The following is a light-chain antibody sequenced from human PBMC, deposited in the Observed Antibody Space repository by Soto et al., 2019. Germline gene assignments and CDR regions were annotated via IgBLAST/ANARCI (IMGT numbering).Light chain of an antibody. CDR1: SGDVGSYNL. J-gene: IGLJ1*01. CDR3: CSYAGSSTFV. CDR2: EGS. V-gene: IGLV2-23*01. Sequence: QSVLTQPASVSGSPGQSITISCTGTSGDVGSYNLVSWYQQHPGKAPKLMIYEGSKRPSGVSNRFSGSKSDNTASLTISGLQAEDEADYYCCSYAGSSTFVFGTGTKVTVL.